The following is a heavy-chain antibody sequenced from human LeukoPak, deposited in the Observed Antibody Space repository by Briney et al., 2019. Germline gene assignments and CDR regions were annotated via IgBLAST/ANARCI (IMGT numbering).Heavy chain of an antibody. CDR3: ATGNTVTTFSDY. J-gene: IGHJ4*02. Sequence: VASVKVSCKVSGYTLTELSMHRVRQAPGKGLEWMGGFDPEDGETIYAQKFQGRVTMTEDTSTDTAYMELSSLRSEDTAVYYCATGNTVTTFSDYWGQGTLVTVSS. D-gene: IGHD4-17*01. CDR2: FDPEDGET. V-gene: IGHV1-24*01. CDR1: GYTLTELS.